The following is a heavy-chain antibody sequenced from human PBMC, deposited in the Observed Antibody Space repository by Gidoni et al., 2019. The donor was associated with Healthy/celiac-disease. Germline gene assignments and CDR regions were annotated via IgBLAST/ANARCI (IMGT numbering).Heavy chain of an antibody. CDR3: ARGVAVAGEDNWFDP. Sequence: EVQLVESGGGLVQPGGSLRLSCAASGFTFSSYWMHWVRQAPGKGLVWVSRINSDGSSKSYADSVKGRFTISRDNAKNTLYLQMNSLRAEDTAVYYCARGVAVAGEDNWFDPWGQGTLVTVSS. J-gene: IGHJ5*02. V-gene: IGHV3-74*01. D-gene: IGHD6-19*01. CDR1: GFTFSSYW. CDR2: INSDGSSK.